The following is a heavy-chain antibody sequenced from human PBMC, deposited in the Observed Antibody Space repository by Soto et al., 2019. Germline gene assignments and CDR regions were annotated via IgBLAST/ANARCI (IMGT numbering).Heavy chain of an antibody. Sequence: EVQLLESGGGLVQPGGSLRLSCAASGFTSSNYAMSWVRQAPGKGLEWVSAISGSGGNTYYADSVKGRFTISSDNSKNTLFLQMTSLRSEDTAVYYCRKSSSSRPDSSYSMDVWGQGTTVTVSS. V-gene: IGHV3-23*01. CDR3: RKSSSSRPDSSYSMDV. CDR2: ISGSGGNT. J-gene: IGHJ6*02. CDR1: GFTSSNYA. D-gene: IGHD6-6*01.